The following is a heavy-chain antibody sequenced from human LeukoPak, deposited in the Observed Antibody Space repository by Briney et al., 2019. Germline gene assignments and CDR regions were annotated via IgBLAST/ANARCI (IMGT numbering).Heavy chain of an antibody. CDR1: GESFSGYY. V-gene: IGHV4-34*01. CDR3: ARGRIAARRSNWFDP. J-gene: IGHJ5*02. Sequence: SETLSLTCAVYGESFSGYYWSWIRQPPGKGLEWIGEINHSGSTNYNPSLKSRVTISVDTSKNQFSLKLSSVTAADTAVYYCARGRIAARRSNWFDPWGQGTLVTVSS. D-gene: IGHD6-6*01. CDR2: INHSGST.